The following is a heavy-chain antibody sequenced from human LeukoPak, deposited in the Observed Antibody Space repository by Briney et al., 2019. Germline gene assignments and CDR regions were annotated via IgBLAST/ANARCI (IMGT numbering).Heavy chain of an antibody. V-gene: IGHV3-23*01. CDR3: AKSRGSGTYYKGNDY. CDR2: ISNSGDNT. D-gene: IGHD3-10*01. Sequence: PGGSLRLSCAASGFTFSNYAMSWVRQAPGKGLEWVSAISNSGDNTYYAESVKGRFTISRDNSKSTLYLQMNSLEAEDTAVYYCAKSRGSGTYYKGNDYWGQGTLVTVSS. CDR1: GFTFSNYA. J-gene: IGHJ4*02.